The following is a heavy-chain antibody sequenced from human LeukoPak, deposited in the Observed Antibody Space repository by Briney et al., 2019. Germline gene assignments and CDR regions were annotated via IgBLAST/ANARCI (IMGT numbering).Heavy chain of an antibody. V-gene: IGHV4-59*12. Sequence: SETLSLTCTVSGGSISSYYWSWIRQPPGKGLEWIGYIYYSGSTNYNPSLKSRVTISVDTSKNQLSLKLSSVTAADTAVYYCARRNSGSRIANYWGQGTLVTVSS. J-gene: IGHJ4*02. D-gene: IGHD5-12*01. CDR3: ARRNSGSRIANY. CDR1: GGSISSYY. CDR2: IYYSGST.